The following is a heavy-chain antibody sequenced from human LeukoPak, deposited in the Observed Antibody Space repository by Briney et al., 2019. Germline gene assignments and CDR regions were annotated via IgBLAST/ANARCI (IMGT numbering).Heavy chain of an antibody. J-gene: IGHJ4*02. CDR2: IWHDGSHK. D-gene: IGHD3-10*01. V-gene: IGHV3-33*01. Sequence: GRSLRLSCAASGFSFDTYAMHWVRQAPGQGLEWVALIWHDGSHKFYSNSVRGQFTISRDNSKNTVYLQMNNLRPDDTAVYYCARGGQLWFGEVDYWGQGTLVTVSS. CDR1: GFSFDTYA. CDR3: ARGGQLWFGEVDY.